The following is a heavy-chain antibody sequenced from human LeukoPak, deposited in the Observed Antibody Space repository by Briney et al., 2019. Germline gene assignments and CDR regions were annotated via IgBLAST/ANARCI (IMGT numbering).Heavy chain of an antibody. J-gene: IGHJ6*02. V-gene: IGHV3-48*03. CDR1: GFTFSSYE. D-gene: IGHD3-10*01. Sequence: QSGGSLRLSCAASGFTFSSYEMNWVRQAPGKGLEWVSYISSSGSTIYYADSVKGRFTISRDNAKNSLYLQMNSLRAEDTAVYYCAREGMVRGMDVWGQGTTVTVSS. CDR2: ISSSGSTI. CDR3: AREGMVRGMDV.